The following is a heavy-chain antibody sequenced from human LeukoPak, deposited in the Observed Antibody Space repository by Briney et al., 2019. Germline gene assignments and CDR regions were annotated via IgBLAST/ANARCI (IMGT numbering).Heavy chain of an antibody. Sequence: GGSLRFSCVASGFTFRDYWMHWVRQAPGKGLVWVSRIRGDGNDVSYADSVEGRFTISRDNAKNMLYLQMSSLRVEDTALYYCARGVEKATINELNYWGQGTLVTVSS. CDR3: ARGVEKATINELNY. D-gene: IGHD5-24*01. CDR1: GFTFRDYW. CDR2: IRGDGNDV. J-gene: IGHJ4*02. V-gene: IGHV3-74*01.